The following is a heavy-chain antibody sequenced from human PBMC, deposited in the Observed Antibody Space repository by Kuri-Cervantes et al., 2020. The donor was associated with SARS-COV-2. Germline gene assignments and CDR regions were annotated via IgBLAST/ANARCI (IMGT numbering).Heavy chain of an antibody. J-gene: IGHJ4*02. D-gene: IGHD5-18*01. CDR1: GGSISSHY. V-gene: IGHV4-59*11. CDR3: ARGGVDTAMGADY. Sequence: SETLSLTCTVSGGSISSHYWSWIRQPPGKGLEWIGYSYYSGSTNYNPSLKSRVTISVDTSKNQFSLKLSSVTAADTAVYYCARGGVDTAMGADYWGQGTLVTVSS. CDR2: SYYSGST.